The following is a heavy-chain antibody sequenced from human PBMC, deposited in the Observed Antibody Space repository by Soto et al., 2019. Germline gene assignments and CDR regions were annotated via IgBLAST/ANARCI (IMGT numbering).Heavy chain of an antibody. V-gene: IGHV4-34*01. CDR1: GGSFSTYY. CDR2: INHSGNT. CDR3: TGPYPYYFDS. J-gene: IGHJ4*02. Sequence: QVQLQQWGAGLLKPSETLSLTCTVYGGSFSTYYWSWIRQPPGKGLEWIGEINHSGNTNYNPSLMGRVTMSFDTSKNQFSLKLSSVTAADTAVYYCTGPYPYYFDSWGQGTLVNVSS.